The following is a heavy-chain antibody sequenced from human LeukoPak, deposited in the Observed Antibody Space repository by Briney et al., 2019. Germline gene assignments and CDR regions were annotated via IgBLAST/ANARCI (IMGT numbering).Heavy chain of an antibody. CDR2: ICGSGGCT. J-gene: IGHJ4*02. Sequence: GGSLRLSCAASGFTFNTYAIYWVRQAPGEGLEWVSGICGSGGCTYYADSVKGRFTISRDNSKNTVYLQMNSLTADDTAVYYCAKTTVGYSSGRYPGWPADCWGQGTLVTVSS. V-gene: IGHV3-23*01. CDR3: AKTTVGYSSGRYPGWPADC. CDR1: GFTFNTYA. D-gene: IGHD6-19*01.